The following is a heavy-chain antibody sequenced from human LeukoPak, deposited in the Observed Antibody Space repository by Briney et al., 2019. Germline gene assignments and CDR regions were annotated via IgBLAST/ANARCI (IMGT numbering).Heavy chain of an antibody. Sequence: GRSLRLSCAASGFTFSGFGMHWVRQAPGKGLEWVAVLSYDGTYKYYADSVKGRFTISRDNSKNTLFMQMNSLRPEDTAVYYCAKDKSIAVAGTSDYFDYWGQGTLVTVSS. V-gene: IGHV3-30*18. D-gene: IGHD6-19*01. CDR2: LSYDGTYK. CDR1: GFTFSGFG. J-gene: IGHJ4*02. CDR3: AKDKSIAVAGTSDYFDY.